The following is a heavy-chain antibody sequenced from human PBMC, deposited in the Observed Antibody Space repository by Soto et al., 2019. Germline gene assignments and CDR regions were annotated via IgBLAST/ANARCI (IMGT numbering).Heavy chain of an antibody. J-gene: IGHJ4*02. CDR2: ISDSGHTI. CDR3: ARIGAGGWDVPFDF. V-gene: IGHV3-48*03. CDR1: GFTFSSYE. Sequence: ESGGALVQPGGSLRLSCAASGFTFSSYEMTWVRQAPGRGLEWVSYISDSGHTIHYGDSVKGRFTISRDNAKNSLHLQMNSLTVEDTAVYYCARIGAGGWDVPFDFWGQGTLVTVSS. D-gene: IGHD6-19*01.